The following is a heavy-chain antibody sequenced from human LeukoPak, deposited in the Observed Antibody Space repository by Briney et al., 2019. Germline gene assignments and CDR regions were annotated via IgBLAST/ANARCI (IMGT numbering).Heavy chain of an antibody. V-gene: IGHV1-8*01. CDR1: RYTFTSYD. CDR2: MNPKSGNT. CDR3: ARGGWLPPDY. Sequence: ASVKVSCKASRYTFTSYDINWVRQATGQGLEWMGWMNPKSGNTGYAQKFQGRVTMTRNTSISTAYMELSSLRSEETAVYYCARGGWLPPDYWGQGTLVTVSS. J-gene: IGHJ4*02. D-gene: IGHD5-24*01.